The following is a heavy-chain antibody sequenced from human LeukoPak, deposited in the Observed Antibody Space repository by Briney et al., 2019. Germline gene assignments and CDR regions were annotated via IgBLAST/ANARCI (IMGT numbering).Heavy chain of an antibody. D-gene: IGHD1-26*01. CDR3: ARHPGGSSSYYFDY. Sequence: GGSLRLSCAASGFTFSGYWMHWVRQAPGKGLVWVSRSNGDGSIKTYADSVEGRFTISRDNAKNTLYLQMNSLRAEDTAVYYCARHPGGSSSYYFDYWGQGTLVTVSS. V-gene: IGHV3-74*01. J-gene: IGHJ4*02. CDR2: SNGDGSIK. CDR1: GFTFSGYW.